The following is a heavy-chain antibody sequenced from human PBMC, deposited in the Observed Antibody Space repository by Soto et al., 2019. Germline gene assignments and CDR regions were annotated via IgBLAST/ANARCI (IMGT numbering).Heavy chain of an antibody. CDR2: IIPIFGTA. D-gene: IGHD3-22*01. V-gene: IGHV1-69*13. Sequence: VASVKVSCKASGGTFSSYAISWVRQAPGQGLEWMGGIIPIFGTANYAQKFQGRVTITADESTSTAYMELSSLRSEDTAVYYCARESYYDSSGYYYNYWGQGTLVTVSS. J-gene: IGHJ4*02. CDR1: GGTFSSYA. CDR3: ARESYYDSSGYYYNY.